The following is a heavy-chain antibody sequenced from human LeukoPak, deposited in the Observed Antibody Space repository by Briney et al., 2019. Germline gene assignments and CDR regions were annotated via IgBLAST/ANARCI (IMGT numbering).Heavy chain of an antibody. CDR2: INLSGGST. CDR3: ARDVGSGWYTFDY. Sequence: ASVKVSCKASGYTFTRNYLHWVRQAPGQGLEWMGTINLSGGSTSYAQKFQGRVTTTSDTSTSTVYMELSSLRSGDTAVYYCARDVGSGWYTFDYWGQGTLVTVSS. CDR1: GYTFTRNY. J-gene: IGHJ4*02. V-gene: IGHV1-46*01. D-gene: IGHD6-19*01.